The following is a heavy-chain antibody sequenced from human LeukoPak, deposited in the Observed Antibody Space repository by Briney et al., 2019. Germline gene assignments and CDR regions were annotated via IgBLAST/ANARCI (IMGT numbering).Heavy chain of an antibody. J-gene: IGHJ3*02. CDR2: IYYSGST. Sequence: PSETLSLTCTVSGGSINSGTYYWSWIRQPPGKGLEWIGYIYYSGSTNYNPSLKSRVTISVDTSKNQFSLKLSSVTAAGTAVYYCARSITMIVVEDAFDIWGQGTMVTVSS. V-gene: IGHV4-61*01. CDR1: GGSINSGTYY. CDR3: ARSITMIVVEDAFDI. D-gene: IGHD3-22*01.